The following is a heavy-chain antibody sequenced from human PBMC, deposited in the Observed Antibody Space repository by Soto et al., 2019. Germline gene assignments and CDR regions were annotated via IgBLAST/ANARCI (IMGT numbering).Heavy chain of an antibody. J-gene: IGHJ4*02. CDR3: ARVSGYCSGGSCYPGENY. CDR1: GYTFTSYG. V-gene: IGHV1-18*01. CDR2: ISAYNGNT. Sequence: QVQLVQSGAEVKKPGASVKVSCKASGYTFTSYGISWVRQAPGQGLEWMGWISAYNGNTNYAQKLQGRVTMTTDPSTSTDYMELRSLRADDKAVYYCARVSGYCSGGSCYPGENYWGQGTLVTVSS. D-gene: IGHD2-15*01.